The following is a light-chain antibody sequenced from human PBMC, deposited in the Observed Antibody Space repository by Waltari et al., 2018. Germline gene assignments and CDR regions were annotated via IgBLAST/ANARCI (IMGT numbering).Light chain of an antibody. CDR3: TSYGGVNVLGVL. J-gene: IGLJ2*01. CDR1: NSDVGTYNY. CDR2: GVT. Sequence: QSALTQPPSASGSPGQSVTISCAGTNSDVGTYNYVSWYQHHPGKAPKLLIYGVTERLPGVPDRFSGSKSGPTASLTVSGLQADDEADYYCTSYGGVNVLGVLFGGGTKLTVL. V-gene: IGLV2-8*01.